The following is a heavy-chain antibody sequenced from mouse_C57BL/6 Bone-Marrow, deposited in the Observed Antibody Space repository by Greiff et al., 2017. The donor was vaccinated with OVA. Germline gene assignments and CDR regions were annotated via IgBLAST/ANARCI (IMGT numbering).Heavy chain of an antibody. CDR3: TRLLDAMDY. V-gene: IGHV5-9-1*02. CDR1: GFTFSSYA. Sequence: EVQVVDSGEGLVKPGGSLKLSCAASGFTFSSYAMSWVRQTPEKRLEWVAYISGGGDYIYYADTVKGRFTISRDNARNTLYLQMSSLKSEDTAMYYCTRLLDAMDYWGQGTSVTVSS. D-gene: IGHD2-1*01. J-gene: IGHJ4*01. CDR2: ISGGGDYI.